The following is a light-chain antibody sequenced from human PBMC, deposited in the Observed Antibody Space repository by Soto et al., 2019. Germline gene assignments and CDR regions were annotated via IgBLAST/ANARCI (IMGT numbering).Light chain of an antibody. CDR3: QQYEELPLT. CDR2: DAS. Sequence: DVQLTQSPSTLSASMGDRVAISCQASQSVVNYLNWFQQRPGKAPQLLISDASHLEPGVPSRFSGQRSGTDFTLIISSLQPEDFATYYCQQYEELPLTFGGGTRVEV. CDR1: QSVVNY. V-gene: IGKV1-33*01. J-gene: IGKJ4*01.